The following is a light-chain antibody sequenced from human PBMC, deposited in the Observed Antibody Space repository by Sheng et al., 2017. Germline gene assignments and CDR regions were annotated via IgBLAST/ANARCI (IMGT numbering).Light chain of an antibody. J-gene: IGKJ3*01. CDR2: GAS. Sequence: EIVMTQSPATLSVSPGERATLSCRASQSVSRGLAWYQQKPGQAPRLLIYGASSRATGIPDRFSGSGSGTDFTLTISRLEPEDFAVYYCQQYGTSATFGPGTKVDIK. CDR1: QSVSRG. V-gene: IGKV3-20*01. CDR3: QQYGTSAT.